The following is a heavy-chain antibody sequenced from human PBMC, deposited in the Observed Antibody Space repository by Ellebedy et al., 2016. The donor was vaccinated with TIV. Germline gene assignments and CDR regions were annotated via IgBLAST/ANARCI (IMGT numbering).Heavy chain of an antibody. J-gene: IGHJ4*02. CDR1: GYTFTSYG. V-gene: IGHV1-69*04. CDR3: ARERRDGAAGMGNDY. CDR2: IIPILGIA. Sequence: SVKVSCXASGYTFTSYGISWVRQAPGQGLEWMGRIIPILGIANYAQKFQGRVTITEDTSTDTAYMELSSLRSEDTAVYYCARERRDGAAGMGNDYWGQGTLVTVSS. D-gene: IGHD6-13*01.